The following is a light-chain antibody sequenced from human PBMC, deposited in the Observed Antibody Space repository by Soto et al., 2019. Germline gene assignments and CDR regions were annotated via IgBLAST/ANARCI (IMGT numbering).Light chain of an antibody. V-gene: IGKV3-11*01. CDR3: QQRTNWPPRYS. CDR2: DAS. J-gene: IGKJ2*01. CDR1: QSVSTF. Sequence: EIVLTQSPATLSLSPGERATLSCRASQSVSTFLAWYQQKPGQSPRLLIYDASNRATGTPPRFSGSGSGTDFTLTSSSLEPEDFAVYYGQQRTNWPPRYSFGQGTKLEIK.